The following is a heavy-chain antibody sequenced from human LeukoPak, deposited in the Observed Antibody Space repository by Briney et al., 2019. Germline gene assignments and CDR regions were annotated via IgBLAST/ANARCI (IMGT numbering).Heavy chain of an antibody. CDR3: AKESGYCSSTSCFADAFDI. CDR2: ISIDGSHT. J-gene: IGHJ3*02. Sequence: PGGSLRLSCAASGFTFSGYAMSWVRQAPGKGLEWVSAISIDGSHTYYADSVKGRLTISRDNSKNTPYLQMNSLRVEDTAVYYCAKESGYCSSTSCFADAFDIWGQGTMVTVSS. D-gene: IGHD2-2*01. V-gene: IGHV3-23*01. CDR1: GFTFSGYA.